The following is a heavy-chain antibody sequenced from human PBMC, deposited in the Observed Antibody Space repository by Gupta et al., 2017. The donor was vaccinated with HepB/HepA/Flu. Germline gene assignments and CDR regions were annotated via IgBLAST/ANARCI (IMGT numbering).Heavy chain of an antibody. CDR3: ARDGDIAAWAYFDY. V-gene: IGHV3-30-3*01. CDR2: ISYDGSNK. J-gene: IGHJ4*02. D-gene: IGHD6-6*01. CDR1: GFTFRSYA. Sequence: QVQLVESGGGVVQPGRSLRLSCAASGFTFRSYAMHWVRQAPGKGLEWVAVISYDGSNKYYADSVKGRFTISRDNSKNTLYLQMNSLRAEDTAVYYCARDGDIAAWAYFDYWGQGTLVTVSS.